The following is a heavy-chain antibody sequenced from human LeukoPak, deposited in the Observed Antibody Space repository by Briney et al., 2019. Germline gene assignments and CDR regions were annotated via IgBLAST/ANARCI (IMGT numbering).Heavy chain of an antibody. CDR1: GFPLSSYA. Sequence: GGSLRLSCTVSGFPLSSYAMSWVRQAPGKGLEWVSATSSSDAGTYYADSVGGRFTISRDNSKNTLYLQMNSLRAEDTAVYYCAKDQGSSFHKPSAFDIWGQGTMVTVSS. D-gene: IGHD6-6*01. V-gene: IGHV3-23*01. CDR3: AKDQGSSFHKPSAFDI. J-gene: IGHJ3*02. CDR2: TSSSDAGT.